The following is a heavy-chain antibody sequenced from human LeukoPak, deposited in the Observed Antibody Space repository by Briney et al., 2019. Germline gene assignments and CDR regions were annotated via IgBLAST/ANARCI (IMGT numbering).Heavy chain of an antibody. J-gene: IGHJ5*02. CDR1: GVSLSIYY. CDR3: VRDRELGS. V-gene: IGHV4-59*01. Sequence: SETLSLTCTLSGVSLSIYYWNWIRDPPGEGVEGIGYIYNSGKTIYNTSLKRRVTMTADSSKNQFSMKLTTVAAAGTGVYECVRDRELGSWGQGTLVTVSS. CDR2: IYNSGKT. D-gene: IGHD3-10*01.